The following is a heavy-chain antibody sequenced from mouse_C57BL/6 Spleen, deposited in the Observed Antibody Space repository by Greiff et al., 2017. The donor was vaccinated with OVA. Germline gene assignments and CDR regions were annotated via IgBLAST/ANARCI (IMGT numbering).Heavy chain of an antibody. D-gene: IGHD4-1*01. CDR1: GFSLSTSGMG. Sequence: QVTLKVSGPGILQSSQTLSLTCSFSGFSLSTSGMGVSWIRQPSGKGLEWLARSYWVADKSSNPFLKRRLTISKDNSRNQVFLKITSVDTADTATYYCARRGDNWDGGLDYWGQGTTLTVSS. CDR3: ARRGDNWDGGLDY. J-gene: IGHJ2*01. V-gene: IGHV8-12*01. CDR2: SYWVADK.